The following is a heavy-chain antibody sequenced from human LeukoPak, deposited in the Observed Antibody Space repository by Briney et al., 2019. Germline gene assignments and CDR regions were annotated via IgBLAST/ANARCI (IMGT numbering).Heavy chain of an antibody. D-gene: IGHD6-19*01. V-gene: IGHV1-18*01. CDR2: ISAYNGNT. CDR3: ARDRPQLVRGIAVAGPFDP. J-gene: IGHJ5*02. CDR1: GYTFTSYG. Sequence: GPLSLSCTASGYTFTSYGISWVRQGPGQGLEWMGWISAYNGNTNYAQKLQGRFTMTTDTSTSTAYMELRSLRSEDTAVYYCARDRPQLVRGIAVAGPFDPWGQGTLVT.